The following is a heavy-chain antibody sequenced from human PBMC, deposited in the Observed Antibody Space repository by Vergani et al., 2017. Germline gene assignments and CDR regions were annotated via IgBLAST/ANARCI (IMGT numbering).Heavy chain of an antibody. V-gene: IGHV3-33*06. Sequence: QVQLVESEGGVVQPGRSLKLSCVASGFTFSSHGMHWVRQAPGKGLEWVAVIWYDGSNKYYGDSVKGRFTISRDNSKNTLYLQMTDLRAEDTATYYCAKVCDXTSCPYGGGAFDVWGHGTMVTVSS. J-gene: IGHJ3*01. CDR1: GFTFSSHG. CDR3: AKVCDXTSCPYGGGAFDV. CDR2: IWYDGSNK. D-gene: IGHD2-2*01.